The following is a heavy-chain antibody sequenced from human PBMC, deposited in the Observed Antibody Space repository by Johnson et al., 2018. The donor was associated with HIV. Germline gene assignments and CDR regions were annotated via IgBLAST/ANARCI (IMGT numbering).Heavy chain of an antibody. J-gene: IGHJ3*02. D-gene: IGHD3-3*01. CDR1: GFTFSSYA. Sequence: VQLVESGGGVVQPGRSLRLSCAASGFTFSSYAMHWVRQAPGKGLEWVSCIYWNGGRTAYADSVKGRFTISRDNAKNSLYLQMNRLRAEDTAVYYCARDGQVYYNFWISSLAFDIWGQWTMVTVSS. V-gene: IGHV3-20*04. CDR2: IYWNGGRT. CDR3: ARDGQVYYNFWISSLAFDI.